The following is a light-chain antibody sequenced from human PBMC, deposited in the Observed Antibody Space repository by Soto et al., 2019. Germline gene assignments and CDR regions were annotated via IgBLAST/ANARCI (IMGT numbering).Light chain of an antibody. CDR1: SSDVGGYNY. CDR3: SSYAGSNTFVV. V-gene: IGLV2-8*01. J-gene: IGLJ2*01. Sequence: QSALTQPPSASGSPGQSVTISCTGNSSDVGGYNYVSWYQQYPGKAPKVMIYEVSKRPSGVPDRFSGSKSGNTASLTVSGLQAEDAADYYCSSYAGSNTFVVFGGGTKVTVL. CDR2: EVS.